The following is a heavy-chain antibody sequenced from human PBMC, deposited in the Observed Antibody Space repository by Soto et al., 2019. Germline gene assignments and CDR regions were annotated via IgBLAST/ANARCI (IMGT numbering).Heavy chain of an antibody. V-gene: IGHV1-8*02. CDR2: MNPNRGNT. CDR1: GYNFSTFD. J-gene: IGHJ4*02. CDR3: AGANFRH. Sequence: QVQLVQSGAEVRKPGASVKVSCKASGYNFSTFDIYWVRQATGHGLEWMGWMNPNRGNTGYAQELRRRGTRTRNTSNTTAYMELTSLTSDDTGVYYCAGANFRHWGQGTQVTVSS.